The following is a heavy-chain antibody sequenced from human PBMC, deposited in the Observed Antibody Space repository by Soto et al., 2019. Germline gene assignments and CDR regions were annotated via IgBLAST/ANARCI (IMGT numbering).Heavy chain of an antibody. Sequence: PGGSLRLSCLASRFTFSTYAMHWVRQAPGKGLEWVSAISGSGGSTYYADSVKGRFTISRDNSKNTLYLQMNSLRAEDTAVYYCAKDLGYDRSAYWGQGTLVTVSS. V-gene: IGHV3-23*01. CDR1: RFTFSTYA. CDR2: ISGSGGST. CDR3: AKDLGYDRSAY. J-gene: IGHJ4*02. D-gene: IGHD3-22*01.